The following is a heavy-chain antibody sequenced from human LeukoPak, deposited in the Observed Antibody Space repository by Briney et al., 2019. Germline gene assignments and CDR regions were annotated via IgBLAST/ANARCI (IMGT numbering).Heavy chain of an antibody. Sequence: GGSLRLSCAASGFTFSSYSMNWVRQAPGKGLEWVSSISSSSSYIYYADSVKGRFTISRDNAKNSLYLQVNSLRAEDTAVYYCAREYYYGSGSDGWYFDLWGRGTLVTVSS. J-gene: IGHJ2*01. V-gene: IGHV3-21*04. CDR1: GFTFSSYS. D-gene: IGHD3-10*01. CDR2: ISSSSSYI. CDR3: AREYYYGSGSDGWYFDL.